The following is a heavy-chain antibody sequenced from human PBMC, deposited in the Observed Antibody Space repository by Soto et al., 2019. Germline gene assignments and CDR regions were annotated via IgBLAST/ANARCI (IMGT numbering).Heavy chain of an antibody. CDR3: ARQEGPTVLSSYGMVV. CDR1: GYNFTNYW. CDR2: IYPGDSES. D-gene: IGHD4-17*01. V-gene: IGHV5-51*01. Sequence: GESLKISCEGSGYNFTNYWIGWVRQMPGKGLEWMGIIYPGDSESRYSPSFQGQVTISADKSISAAYLQWSSLKASDTAMYYCARQEGPTVLSSYGMVVWGQGTTVTVSS. J-gene: IGHJ6*02.